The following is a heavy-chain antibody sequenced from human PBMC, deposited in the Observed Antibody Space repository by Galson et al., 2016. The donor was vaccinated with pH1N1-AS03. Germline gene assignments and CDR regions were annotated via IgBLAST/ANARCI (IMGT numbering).Heavy chain of an antibody. Sequence: SLRLSCAASGFTFDDYAMHWVRLAPGKGLGWVSGITWNSDSIGYADSVKGRFTISRDNAQNSLYLQMNSLRSEDTALYYCTALDFWGQGTLVTVAS. V-gene: IGHV3-9*01. CDR3: TALDF. CDR1: GFTFDDYA. CDR2: ITWNSDSI. J-gene: IGHJ4*02.